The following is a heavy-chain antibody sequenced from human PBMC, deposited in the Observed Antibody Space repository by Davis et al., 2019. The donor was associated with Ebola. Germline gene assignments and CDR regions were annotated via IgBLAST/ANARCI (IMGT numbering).Heavy chain of an antibody. Sequence: SVKVSCKASGGTFSSYAISWVRQAPGQGLEWMGGIIPIFGTANYAQKFQGRVTITADKSTSTAYMELSSLRSEDTAVYYCARGSHRIQLWFSGWFDPWGQGTLVTVSS. J-gene: IGHJ5*02. CDR3: ARGSHRIQLWFSGWFDP. D-gene: IGHD5-18*01. CDR2: IIPIFGTA. CDR1: GGTFSSYA. V-gene: IGHV1-69*06.